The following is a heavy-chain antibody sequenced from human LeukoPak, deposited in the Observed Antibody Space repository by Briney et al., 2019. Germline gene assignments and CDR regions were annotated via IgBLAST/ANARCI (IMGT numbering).Heavy chain of an antibody. J-gene: IGHJ2*01. CDR2: IWYDGTNK. CDR3: ARGPCGDDCFSYWYFDL. CDR1: GFTFNNYG. D-gene: IGHD2-21*02. Sequence: PGKSLRLSCAASGFTFNNYGMHWVRQAPGKGLEWVAVIWYDGTNKYYVDSVKGRFTISRDNYKNTLYLQMDGLRVEDTAVYYCARGPCGDDCFSYWYFDLWGRGTLVTVSS. V-gene: IGHV3-33*08.